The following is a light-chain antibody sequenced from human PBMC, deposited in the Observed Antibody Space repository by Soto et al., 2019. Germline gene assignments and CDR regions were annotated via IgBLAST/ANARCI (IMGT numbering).Light chain of an antibody. CDR1: SSNIGSNT. Sequence: QSVLTQPPSASGTPGQRVTISCSGSSSNIGSNTVNWYQQLPGTAPKLLIYSNNQRPSGVPDRFSGSKSGTSASLAINGLQSEDEADYYCAAWGDSLNGPVFGGGTKLTVL. J-gene: IGLJ2*01. CDR2: SNN. CDR3: AAWGDSLNGPV. V-gene: IGLV1-44*01.